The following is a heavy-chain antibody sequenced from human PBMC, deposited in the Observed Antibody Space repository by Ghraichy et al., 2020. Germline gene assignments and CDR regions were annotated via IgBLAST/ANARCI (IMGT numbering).Heavy chain of an antibody. J-gene: IGHJ4*02. D-gene: IGHD2-8*01. Sequence: GGSLRLSCAASGFTFSSFLMHWVRQAPGKGPVWVSRINSDGSSTTYADSVKGRFTISRDNGKNTLYLEMNSLRVEDPAVYYCRRTNDFWGQGTLVTVSS. V-gene: IGHV3-74*03. CDR2: INSDGSST. CDR1: GFTFSSFL. CDR3: RRTNDF.